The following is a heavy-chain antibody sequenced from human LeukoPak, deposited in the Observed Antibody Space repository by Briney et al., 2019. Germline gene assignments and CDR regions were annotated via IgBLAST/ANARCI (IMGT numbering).Heavy chain of an antibody. CDR3: AKTKLDTTTPYLDY. Sequence: GGSLRLSCAASGFTFSSYAMSWVRQAPGKGLEWVSVMDGGGDTTFDADSVKGRFTISKDNSKNTLYLQMSSLRAEDTAIYYCAKTKLDTTTPYLDYWGQGTLVTVSS. CDR1: GFTFSSYA. D-gene: IGHD5-18*01. J-gene: IGHJ4*02. CDR2: MDGGGDTT. V-gene: IGHV3-23*01.